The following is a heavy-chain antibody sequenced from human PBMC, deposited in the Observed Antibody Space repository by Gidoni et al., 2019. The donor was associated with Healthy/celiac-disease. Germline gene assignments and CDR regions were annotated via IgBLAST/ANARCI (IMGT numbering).Heavy chain of an antibody. Sequence: EVQLLASGGGLVQPGRSLRLSCSASGFTFSSYAMSWVRQAPGKGLEWVSAISGSGGSTYYADSVKGRFTISRDNSKNTLYLQMNSLRAEDTAVYYCAKDRSGYSYGYVDYWGQGTLVTVSS. V-gene: IGHV3-23*01. D-gene: IGHD5-18*01. CDR2: ISGSGGST. CDR3: AKDRSGYSYGYVDY. J-gene: IGHJ4*02. CDR1: GFTFSSYA.